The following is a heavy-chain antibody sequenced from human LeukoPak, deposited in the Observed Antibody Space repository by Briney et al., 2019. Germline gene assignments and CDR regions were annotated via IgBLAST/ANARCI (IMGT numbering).Heavy chain of an antibody. CDR3: ARTTYGDPHYYYGMDV. CDR2: ISYDGSNK. CDR1: GFTFSSYA. D-gene: IGHD4-17*01. V-gene: IGHV3-30*04. J-gene: IGHJ6*02. Sequence: GGSLRLSCAASGFTFSSYAMHWVRQAPGKGLEWVAVISYDGSNKYYADSVKGRFTISRDNSKNTLYLQMNSLRAEDTAVYYCARTTYGDPHYYYGMDVWGQGTTVTVSS.